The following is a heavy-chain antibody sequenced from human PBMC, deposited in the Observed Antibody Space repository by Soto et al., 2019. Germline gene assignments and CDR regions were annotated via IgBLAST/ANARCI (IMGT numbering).Heavy chain of an antibody. CDR3: ARLRASSWYLGGYLDY. V-gene: IGHV3-7*01. CDR1: GFTFSSYW. CDR2: IKQDGSEK. Sequence: GGSLRLSCAASGFTFSSYWMSWVRQAPGKGLEWVANIKQDGSEKYYVDSVKGRFTISRDNAKNSLFLEMNSLRVDDTAIYYCARLRASSWYLGGYLDYWGLGTLVTVSS. D-gene: IGHD6-13*01. J-gene: IGHJ4*02.